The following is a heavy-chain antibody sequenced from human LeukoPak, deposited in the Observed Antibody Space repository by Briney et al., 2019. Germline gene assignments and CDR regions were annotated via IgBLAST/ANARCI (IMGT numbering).Heavy chain of an antibody. V-gene: IGHV3-49*03. CDR3: SRGSGWLSVY. D-gene: IGHD6-19*01. CDR2: ISGGTT. J-gene: IGHJ4*02. Sequence: GGSLRLSCTASGFTFGDYLMSWFRQAPGKGLEWIGFISGGTTEYAASVKGRFTISKDDSTSIAYLQMNSLTTEDTAVYYCSRGSGWLSVYWGQGTLVTVSS. CDR1: GFTFGDYL.